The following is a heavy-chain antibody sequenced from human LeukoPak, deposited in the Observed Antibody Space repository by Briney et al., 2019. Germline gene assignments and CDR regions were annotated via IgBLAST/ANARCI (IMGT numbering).Heavy chain of an antibody. CDR3: ARSGFGEANFDY. V-gene: IGHV4-59*08. CDR1: GGSISSYY. D-gene: IGHD3-10*01. Sequence: SETLSLTCTVSGGSISSYYWSWIRQSPGKGLEWIGYIYYSGSTNYNPSLKSRVTISVDTSKDQFSLKLSSVTAADTAVYYCARSGFGEANFDYWGQGTLVTVSS. CDR2: IYYSGST. J-gene: IGHJ4*02.